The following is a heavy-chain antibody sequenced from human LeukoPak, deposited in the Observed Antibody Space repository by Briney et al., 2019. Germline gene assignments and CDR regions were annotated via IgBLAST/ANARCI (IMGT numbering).Heavy chain of an antibody. CDR3: ASPSGSYGPYAFDI. J-gene: IGHJ3*02. CDR1: GGSISSSSYY. Sequence: PSETLSLTCTVSGGSISSSSYYWGWIRQPPGKGLEWIGSIYYSGSTYYNPSLKSRATISVDTSKNQFSLKLSSVTAADTAVYYCASPSGSYGPYAFDIWGQGTMVTVSS. CDR2: IYYSGST. V-gene: IGHV4-39*01. D-gene: IGHD1-26*01.